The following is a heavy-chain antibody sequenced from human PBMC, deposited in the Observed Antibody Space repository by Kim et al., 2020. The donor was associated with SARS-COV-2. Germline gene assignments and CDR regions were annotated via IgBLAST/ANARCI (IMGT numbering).Heavy chain of an antibody. J-gene: IGHJ4*02. D-gene: IGHD3-10*01. Sequence: PSLKSRVTISVDKSKNQFSLKLSSVTAADTAVYYCARVDYYGSGSYHYYWGQGTLVTVSS. CDR3: ARVDYYGSGSYHYY. V-gene: IGHV4-4*02.